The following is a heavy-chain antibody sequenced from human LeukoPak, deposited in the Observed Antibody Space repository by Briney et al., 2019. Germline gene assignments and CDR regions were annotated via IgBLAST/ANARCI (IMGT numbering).Heavy chain of an antibody. D-gene: IGHD6-13*01. Sequence: SETLSLTCTVSGGSISSCSYYWGWLRQPPGKGLVWRGSISCSGSTYYNPSHKSRVTISVDTSKNQFSLKLSSVTAADTAVYYCALPGYSSSHPFGYWGQGTLVTVSS. CDR1: GGSISSCSYY. CDR3: ALPGYSSSHPFGY. J-gene: IGHJ4*02. CDR2: ISCSGST. V-gene: IGHV4-39*01.